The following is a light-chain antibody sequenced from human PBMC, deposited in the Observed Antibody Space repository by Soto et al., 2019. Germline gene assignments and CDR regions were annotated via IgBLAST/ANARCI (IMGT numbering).Light chain of an antibody. J-gene: IGLJ2*01. CDR2: DNT. CDR1: TANIGACYD. CDR3: QSSGVNPSSPV. V-gene: IGLV1-40*01. Sequence: QSVLTQPPSVSGSPGQRVTISCAGNTANIGACYDVHWYQQLPGTAPRLVIHDNTNRPSGVPDRFSGSKSGTSASLTITGQPEDDAADYRCQSSGVNPSSPVFGGGTKLTVL.